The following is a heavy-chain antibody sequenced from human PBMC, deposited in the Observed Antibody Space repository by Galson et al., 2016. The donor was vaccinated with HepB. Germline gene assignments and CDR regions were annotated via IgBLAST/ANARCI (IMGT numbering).Heavy chain of an antibody. D-gene: IGHD5-24*01. J-gene: IGHJ4*02. V-gene: IGHV3-30*03. CDR1: GFTFRNYG. CDR2: ISCDESIK. Sequence: SLRLSCAGSGFTFRNYGMHWVRQAPGKGLEWVAVISCDESIKYYADPGKGRFTISRDNSKNTLYLQMSSLRAEDTAVYYCATNGDGYNYFLYWGQGTLVTVSS. CDR3: ATNGDGYNYFLY.